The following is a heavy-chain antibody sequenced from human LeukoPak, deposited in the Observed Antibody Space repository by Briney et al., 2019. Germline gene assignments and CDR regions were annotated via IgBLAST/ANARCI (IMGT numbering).Heavy chain of an antibody. CDR2: IYYTGST. CDR1: GGSISNKY. CDR3: ARVNTQGVPSP. D-gene: IGHD2-15*01. V-gene: IGHV4-59*08. J-gene: IGHJ5*02. Sequence: SETLSLTCSISGGSISNKYWSGIRQPPGKGLEWIGYIYYTGSTNYNPSLKSRVTMSVDTSKNQFSLKLRSVTAADTAVYYCARVNTQGVPSPWGQGILVTVSS.